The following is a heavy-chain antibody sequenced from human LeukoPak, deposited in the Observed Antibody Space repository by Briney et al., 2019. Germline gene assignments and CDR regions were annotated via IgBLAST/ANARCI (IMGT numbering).Heavy chain of an antibody. J-gene: IGHJ4*02. CDR3: ASRATVSNIYFDY. V-gene: IGHV4-38-2*02. Sequence: SETLSLTCSVSGYNINSGYCWAWFRQPPGEGLEWIGSIYSTGSTYVSRSLRSRVTVSTDPSRNQYSLRLRSVTAADTAVYFCASRATVSNIYFDYWGQGNVVTVSS. CDR2: IYSTGST. D-gene: IGHD5/OR15-5a*01. CDR1: GYNINSGYC.